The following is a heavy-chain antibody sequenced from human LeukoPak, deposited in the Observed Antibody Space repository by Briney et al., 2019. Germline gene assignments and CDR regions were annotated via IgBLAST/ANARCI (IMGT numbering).Heavy chain of an antibody. CDR2: IYTSGST. J-gene: IGHJ3*02. CDR3: ARVTYYDSSGYPRGAFDI. D-gene: IGHD3-22*01. V-gene: IGHV4-61*02. Sequence: SQTLSLTCTVSGGSLSSGSYYWSWIRQPAGKGLEWIGRIYTSGSTNYNPSLKSRVTISVDTSKNQFSLKLSSVTAADTAVYYCARVTYYDSSGYPRGAFDIWGQGTMVTVSS. CDR1: GGSLSSGSYY.